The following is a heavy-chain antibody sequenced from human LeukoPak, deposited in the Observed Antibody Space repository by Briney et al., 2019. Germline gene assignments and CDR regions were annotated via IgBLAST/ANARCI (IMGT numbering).Heavy chain of an antibody. CDR3: AKGYDYRSGAGSFDY. V-gene: IGHV3-30*18. J-gene: IGHJ4*02. Sequence: GGSLRLSCAASGFTFSSYGMHWARQAPGKGLEWVAVISYDGSNKYYADSVKGRFTISRDNSKNTLYLQMNGLRAEDTAVYYCAKGYDYRSGAGSFDYWGQGTLVTVSS. D-gene: IGHD3-10*01. CDR2: ISYDGSNK. CDR1: GFTFSSYG.